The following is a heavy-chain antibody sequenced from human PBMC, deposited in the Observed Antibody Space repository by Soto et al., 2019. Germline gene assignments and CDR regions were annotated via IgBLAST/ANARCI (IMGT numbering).Heavy chain of an antibody. CDR2: TYYRSKWYN. CDR1: GDSVSSNSAG. J-gene: IGHJ4*02. D-gene: IGHD6-19*01. CDR3: ARTPGIAVAGGVDY. Sequence: PSQTLSLTCAISGDSVSSNSAGWNCIIHSASRFLEWLGRTYYRSKWYNDYAVSVKSRITINPDTSKNQFSLQLNSVTPEDTAVYYCARTPGIAVAGGVDYWGQGTLVTVSS. V-gene: IGHV6-1*01.